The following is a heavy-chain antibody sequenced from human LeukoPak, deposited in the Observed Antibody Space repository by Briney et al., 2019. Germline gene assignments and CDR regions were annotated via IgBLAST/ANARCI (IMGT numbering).Heavy chain of an antibody. Sequence: GGSPRTSRSTPGIRVTNGWMGLGRQGPREGVGGVGRIKDRTDGGTTAYAAPVKGRFTISREDSKNTVYLEMNSLKTEDTAVYFCTTATVVWGVSAYWGQGTLVTVSS. CDR1: GIRVTNGW. CDR2: IKDRTDGGTT. D-gene: IGHD3-10*01. V-gene: IGHV3-15*01. J-gene: IGHJ4*02. CDR3: TTATVVWGVSAY.